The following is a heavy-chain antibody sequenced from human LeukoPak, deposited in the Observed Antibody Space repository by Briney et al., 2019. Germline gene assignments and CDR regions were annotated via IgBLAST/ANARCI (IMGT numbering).Heavy chain of an antibody. CDR2: IIPILGIA. CDR1: GGTFSSYA. CDR3: ARGLIAAAGRHYYYYGMDV. D-gene: IGHD6-13*01. V-gene: IGHV1-69*04. J-gene: IGHJ6*02. Sequence: SVKVSCKASGGTFSSYAISWVRQAPGQGLEWMGRIIPILGIANYAQKFQGRVTITADKSTSTAYMELSSLRSEDTAVYYCARGLIAAAGRHYYYYGMDVWGQGTTVTVSS.